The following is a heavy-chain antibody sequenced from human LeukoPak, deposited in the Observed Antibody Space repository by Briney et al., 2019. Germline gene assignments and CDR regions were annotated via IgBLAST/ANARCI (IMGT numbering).Heavy chain of an antibody. CDR3: ARGSTVGAFDI. J-gene: IGHJ3*02. D-gene: IGHD1-26*01. V-gene: IGHV3-20*01. Sequence: GGSLRLSCAASGFIFYDYGMSWVRQAPGKGLEGVSGINGNGGSTGYADSVMGRFTISRDKANNSMYLQMNSLRAEDTALYHCARGSTVGAFDIWGQGTMVTVSS. CDR2: INGNGGST. CDR1: GFIFYDYG.